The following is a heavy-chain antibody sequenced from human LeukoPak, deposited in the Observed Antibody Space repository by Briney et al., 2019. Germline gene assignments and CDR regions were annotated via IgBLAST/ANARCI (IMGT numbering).Heavy chain of an antibody. CDR2: IIPMFGTA. J-gene: IGHJ6*03. D-gene: IGHD7-27*01. CDR1: GVTFSSYA. CDR3: ARSNWGMDKDYYYCYMDV. V-gene: IGHV1-69*06. Sequence: SVKVSCKPSGVTFSSYAISWVRQAPGQGLEWMGGIIPMFGTANYAQKFQGRVTITADKSTSTAFMELSSLRSDDTAVYYCARSNWGMDKDYYYCYMDVWGKGTTVTVSS.